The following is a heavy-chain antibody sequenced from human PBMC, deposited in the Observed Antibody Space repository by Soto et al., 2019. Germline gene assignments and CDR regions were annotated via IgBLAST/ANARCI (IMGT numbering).Heavy chain of an antibody. J-gene: IGHJ4*02. Sequence: ASVKVSCKASGYTFTGYYMHWVRQAPGQGLEWMGWINPNGGSTNYAQKFQGRVTMTRDTSTSTAYMELSSLRSEDTAVYYCARVVTGYSGYDTYYFAYWGQGTLVTVSS. CDR2: INPNGGST. D-gene: IGHD5-12*01. V-gene: IGHV1-2*02. CDR1: GYTFTGYY. CDR3: ARVVTGYSGYDTYYFAY.